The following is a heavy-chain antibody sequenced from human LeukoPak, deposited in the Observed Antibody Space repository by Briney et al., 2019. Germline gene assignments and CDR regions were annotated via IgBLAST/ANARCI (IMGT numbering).Heavy chain of an antibody. J-gene: IGHJ3*02. D-gene: IGHD2-15*01. CDR3: ARDEVVAHAFDI. Sequence: PSQTLSLSCTVSGGSISSGGYYWSWIRQHPGKGLEWIGYIYYSGSTYYNPSLKSRVTISVDTSKNQFSLKLSSVTAADTAVYYCARDEVVAHAFDIWGQGTMVTVSS. CDR1: GGSISSGGYY. CDR2: IYYSGST. V-gene: IGHV4-31*03.